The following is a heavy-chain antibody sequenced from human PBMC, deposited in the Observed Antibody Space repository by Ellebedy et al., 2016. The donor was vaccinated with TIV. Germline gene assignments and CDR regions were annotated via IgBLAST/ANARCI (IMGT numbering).Heavy chain of an antibody. CDR2: ISGSGGST. Sequence: ETLSLTCAVYGGSFSGYYWSWVRQAPGKGLEWVSAISGSGGSTYYADSVKGRFTISRDNSKKTLYLQMNSLRVDDTAVYYCAKGANGRLALANWFDPWGQGNLVTVSS. CDR3: AKGANGRLALANWFDP. D-gene: IGHD2-8*01. CDR1: GGSFSGYY. J-gene: IGHJ5*02. V-gene: IGHV3-23*01.